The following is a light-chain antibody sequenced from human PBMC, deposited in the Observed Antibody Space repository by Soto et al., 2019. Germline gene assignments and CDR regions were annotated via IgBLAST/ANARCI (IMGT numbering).Light chain of an antibody. Sequence: EIVMTQSPPSLTVTPGEPASISCRSSQRLLHSNGNIFLDWYLQKPGQSPQLLIYLGSNRASGVPDRVSGSEAGTDFTLKISRVEAEDVGVYYCMQALQTPYTFGQGTKVDIK. CDR1: QRLLHSNGNIF. CDR3: MQALQTPYT. V-gene: IGKV2-28*01. CDR2: LGS. J-gene: IGKJ2*01.